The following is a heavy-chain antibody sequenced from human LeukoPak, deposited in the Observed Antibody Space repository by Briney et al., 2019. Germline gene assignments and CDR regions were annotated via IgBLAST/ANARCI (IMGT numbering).Heavy chain of an antibody. CDR1: GYTFTSCD. V-gene: IGHV1-8*03. Sequence: ASVKVSCKASGYTFTSCDINWVRQATGQGLEWMGWMNPNSGNTGYAQKFQGRVTITRNTSISTAYMELSSLRSEDTAVYYCARGPILRQVPAAYDYYYYYMDVWGKGTTVTVSS. D-gene: IGHD2-2*01. CDR3: ARGPILRQVPAAYDYYYYYMDV. J-gene: IGHJ6*03. CDR2: MNPNSGNT.